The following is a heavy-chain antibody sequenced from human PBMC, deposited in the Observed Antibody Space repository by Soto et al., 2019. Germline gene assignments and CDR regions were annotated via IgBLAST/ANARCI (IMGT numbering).Heavy chain of an antibody. CDR2: IIPIFGTA. CDR1: GGTFSSYA. J-gene: IGHJ6*02. V-gene: IGHV1-69*06. Sequence: QVQLVQSGAEVKKPGSSVKVSCKASGGTFSSYAISWVRQAPGQGLEWMGGIIPIFGTANYAQKFQGRVTITADKSTSTAYMELSSLRSEDTAVYYCAGFFFLPTHYYYGMDVWGQGTTVTVSS. CDR3: AGFFFLPTHYYYGMDV. D-gene: IGHD3-3*01.